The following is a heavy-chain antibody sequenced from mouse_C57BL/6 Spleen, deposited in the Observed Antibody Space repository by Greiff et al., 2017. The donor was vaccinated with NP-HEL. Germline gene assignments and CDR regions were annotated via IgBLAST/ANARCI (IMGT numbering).Heavy chain of an antibody. V-gene: IGHV1-59*01. Sequence: QVQLKQPGAELVRPGTSVKLSCKASGYTFTSYWMHWVKQRPGQGLEWIGVIDPSDSYTNYNQKFKGKATLTVDTSSSTAYMQLSSLTSEDSAVYYCAYGSRGYWGQGTTLTVSS. D-gene: IGHD1-1*01. CDR3: AYGSRGY. CDR2: IDPSDSYT. J-gene: IGHJ2*01. CDR1: GYTFTSYW.